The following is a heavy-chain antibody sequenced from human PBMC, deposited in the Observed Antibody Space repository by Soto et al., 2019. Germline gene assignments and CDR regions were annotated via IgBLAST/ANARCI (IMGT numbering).Heavy chain of an antibody. D-gene: IGHD3-3*02. CDR1: SGSITSTNW. CDR2: IYHSGST. CDR3: AKQTILAGSYYFMDV. Sequence: QVQLQESGPGLVKPSGTLSLTCAVSSGSITSTNWWSWVRQSPGKGLEWIGQIYHSGSTNYNPSLKSRVTISVDKSKNQFSLKLSSVTAADTAVYYCAKQTILAGSYYFMDVWGKGTTVTVSS. V-gene: IGHV4-4*02. J-gene: IGHJ6*03.